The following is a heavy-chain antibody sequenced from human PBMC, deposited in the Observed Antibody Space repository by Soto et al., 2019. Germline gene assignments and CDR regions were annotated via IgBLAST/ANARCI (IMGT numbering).Heavy chain of an antibody. CDR2: IIPIFGTA. CDR1: GGTFSSYA. D-gene: IGHD6-19*01. CDR3: ARRSYSSGWYDLNWFDP. Sequence: AASVKVSCKASGGTFSSYAISWVRQAPGQGLEWMGGIIPIFGTANYAQKFQGRVTITADESTSTAYMELSSLRSEDTAVYYCARRSYSSGWYDLNWFDPWGQGTLVTVSS. J-gene: IGHJ5*02. V-gene: IGHV1-69*13.